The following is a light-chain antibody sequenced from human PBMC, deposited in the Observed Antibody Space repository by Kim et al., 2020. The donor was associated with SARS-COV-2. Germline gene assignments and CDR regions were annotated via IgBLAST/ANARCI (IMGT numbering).Light chain of an antibody. CDR2: GAG. Sequence: GAGHSPPGNASQSCCINLTRYQQTRGPGPRLLIYGAGNKATGIPYKFSGRGSGPEFHLPISSLDPEDFAIYFCQQHSKWPPAPSFGGGTKVDIK. J-gene: IGKJ4*01. CDR1: QSCCIN. V-gene: IGKV3-11*01. CDR3: QQHSKWPPAPS.